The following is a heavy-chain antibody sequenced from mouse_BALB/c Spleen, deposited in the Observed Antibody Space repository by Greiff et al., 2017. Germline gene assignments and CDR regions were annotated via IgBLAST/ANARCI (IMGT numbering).Heavy chain of an antibody. Sequence: QVQLKESGAELVRPGVSVKISCKGSGYTFTDYAMHWVKQSHAKSLEWIGVISTYYGDASYNQKFKGKATMTVDKSSSTAYMELARLTSEDSAIYYCARGETTVDAMDYWGQGTSVTVSS. V-gene: IGHV1S137*01. CDR3: ARGETTVDAMDY. D-gene: IGHD1-1*01. CDR2: ISTYYGDA. CDR1: GYTFTDYA. J-gene: IGHJ4*01.